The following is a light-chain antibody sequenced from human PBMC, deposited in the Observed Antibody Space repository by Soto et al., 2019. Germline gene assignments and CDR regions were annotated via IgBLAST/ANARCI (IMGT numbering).Light chain of an antibody. CDR1: QSVSSS. J-gene: IGKJ4*02. V-gene: IGKV3-15*01. Sequence: IVMTRYTATLSVSPVVTCPLFCRDSQSVSSSLAWYQQKPGQAPRLLISGAYTRATGIPARFSCSGSRTEYTLSISGLQSEDFAVYYCQQDYNWPQRTFGGGTKVDIK. CDR2: GAY. CDR3: QQDYNWPQRT.